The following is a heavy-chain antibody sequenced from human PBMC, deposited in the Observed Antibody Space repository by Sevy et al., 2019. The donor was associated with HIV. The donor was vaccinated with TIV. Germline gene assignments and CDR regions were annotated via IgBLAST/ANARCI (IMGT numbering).Heavy chain of an antibody. V-gene: IGHV3-21*01. Sequence: GGSLRLSCAASGFTFSSYSMNWVRQAPGKGLEWVSSISSSSYIYYADSVKGRFTISRDNAKNSLYLQMNSRIGEDTAVYYCARDPTFPCMVATSHGNDYWGQGTLVTVSS. CDR1: GFTFSSYS. CDR3: ARDPTFPCMVATSHGNDY. CDR2: ISSSSYI. J-gene: IGHJ4*02. D-gene: IGHD5-12*01.